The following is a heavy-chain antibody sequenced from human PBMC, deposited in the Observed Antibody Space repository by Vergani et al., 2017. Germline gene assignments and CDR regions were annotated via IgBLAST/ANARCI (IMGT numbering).Heavy chain of an antibody. J-gene: IGHJ6*03. D-gene: IGHD3-10*01. CDR3: AREYGSGSYYYYYYMDV. CDR2: ISSSSSYI. CDR1: GFTFSDYY. Sequence: QVQLVESGGGLVKPGGSLRLSCAASGFTFSDYYMSWIRQAPGKGLEWVSSISSSSSYIYYADSVKGRFTISRDNAKNSLYLQMNSLRAEDTAVYYCAREYGSGSYYYYYYMDVWGKGTTVTVSS. V-gene: IGHV3-11*06.